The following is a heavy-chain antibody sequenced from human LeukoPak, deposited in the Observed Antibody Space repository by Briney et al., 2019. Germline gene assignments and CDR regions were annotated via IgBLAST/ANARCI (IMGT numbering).Heavy chain of an antibody. V-gene: IGHV1-18*04. J-gene: IGHJ3*02. CDR2: ISAYNGNT. D-gene: IGHD1-26*01. CDR1: GYTFTGYY. CDR3: ARGIPGSYLNGAFDI. Sequence: ASVKVSCKASGYTFTGYYMHWVRQATGQGLEWMGWISAYNGNTNYARKLQGRVTMTTDTSTSTAYMELRSLRSDDTAVYYCARGIPGSYLNGAFDIWGQGTMVTVSS.